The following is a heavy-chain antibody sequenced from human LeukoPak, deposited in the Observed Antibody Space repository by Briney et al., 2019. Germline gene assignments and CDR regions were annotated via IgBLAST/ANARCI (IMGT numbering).Heavy chain of an antibody. J-gene: IGHJ3*02. CDR3: ARESRELLSHAFDI. CDR2: ISSSGSNI. Sequence: SGGSLRLSCAASGFTFSSYAMNWVRQAPGKGLEWVSYISSSGSNIYYADSVKGRFTISRDNAKNSLYLQMNSLRAEDTAVYYCARESRELLSHAFDIWGQGTMVTVSS. D-gene: IGHD1-26*01. V-gene: IGHV3-48*03. CDR1: GFTFSSYA.